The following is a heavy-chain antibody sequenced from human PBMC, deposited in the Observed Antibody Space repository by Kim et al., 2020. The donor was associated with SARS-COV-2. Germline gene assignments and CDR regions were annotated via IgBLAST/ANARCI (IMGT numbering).Heavy chain of an antibody. CDR1: GFTFSSYS. D-gene: IGHD3-9*01. Sequence: GGSLRLSCAASGFTFSSYSMNWVRQAPGKGLEWVSSISSRSNYIYYVNSVKGRFTISRDNAKNSLYLQMNSLRAEDTAVYYCARDRPDYDILTAYYERNYYWGQGTLVTVSS. V-gene: IGHV3-21*01. CDR2: ISSRSNYI. CDR3: ARDRPDYDILTAYYERNYY. J-gene: IGHJ4*02.